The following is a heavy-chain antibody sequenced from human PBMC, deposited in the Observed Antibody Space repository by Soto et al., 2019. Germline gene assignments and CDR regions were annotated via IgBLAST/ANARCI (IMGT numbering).Heavy chain of an antibody. V-gene: IGHV3-30*18. CDR1: GFTFSSYG. CDR2: ISYDGSNK. CDR3: AKDNYYDSSGYLALYYYYVMDV. Sequence: GGSLRLSCAASGFTFSSYGMHWVRQAPGKGLEWVAVISYDGSNKYYADSVKGRFTISRDNSKNTLYLQMNSLRAEDTAVYYCAKDNYYDSSGYLALYYYYVMDVWGQGTTVTVSS. D-gene: IGHD3-22*01. J-gene: IGHJ6*02.